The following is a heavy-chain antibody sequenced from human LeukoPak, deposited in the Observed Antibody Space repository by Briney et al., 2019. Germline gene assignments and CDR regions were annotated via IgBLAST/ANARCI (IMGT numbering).Heavy chain of an antibody. V-gene: IGHV4-34*01. CDR3: ARRSNWFDP. J-gene: IGHJ5*02. CDR2: INHSGST. Sequence: SETLSLTCAVYGGSFSGYYWSWIRQPPGRGLEWIGEINHSGSTNYNPSLKSRVTISVDTSKNQFSLKLSSVTAADTAVYYCARRSNWFDPWGQGTLVTVSS. CDR1: GGSFSGYY.